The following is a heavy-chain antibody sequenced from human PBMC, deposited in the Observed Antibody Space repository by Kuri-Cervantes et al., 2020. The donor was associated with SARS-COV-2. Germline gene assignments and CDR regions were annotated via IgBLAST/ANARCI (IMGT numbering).Heavy chain of an antibody. J-gene: IGHJ4*02. CDR2: ISSSSSYI. CDR3: GRGRDCSSPSCYGVSDW. Sequence: ETLSLTCAASGFTFSSYSMNWVRQAPGKGLEWVSSISSSSSYIYYADSVKGRFTISRDNAKNSLYLQMNSLRAEDTAMYYCGRGRDCSSPSCYGVSDWWGQGTLVTVSS. V-gene: IGHV3-21*01. CDR1: GFTFSSYS. D-gene: IGHD2-2*01.